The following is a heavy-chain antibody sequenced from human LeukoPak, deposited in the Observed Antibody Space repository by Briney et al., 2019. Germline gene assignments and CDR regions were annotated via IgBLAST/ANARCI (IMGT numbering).Heavy chain of an antibody. J-gene: IGHJ4*02. D-gene: IGHD3-22*01. V-gene: IGHV1-69*02. CDR3: ARSHYYDSSGYQMGSDY. Sequence: ASVKVSCKASGGTFSSYTISWVRQALGQGLEWMGRIIPILGIANYAQKFQGRVTITADKSTSTAYMELSSPRSEDTAVYYCARSHYYDSSGYQMGSDYWGQGTLVTVSS. CDR1: GGTFSSYT. CDR2: IIPILGIA.